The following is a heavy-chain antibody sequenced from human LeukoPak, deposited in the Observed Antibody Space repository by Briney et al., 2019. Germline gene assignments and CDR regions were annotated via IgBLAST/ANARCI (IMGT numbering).Heavy chain of an antibody. Sequence: ASVKVSCKASGYTFTSYDINWVRQATGQGLEWMGWMNPNSGNTGYAQKFQGRVTMTRNTSISTAYMELSSLRSEDTAVYYCARGGYCSSTSCLRKFQFDYWGQGTLVTVSS. CDR3: ARGGYCSSTSCLRKFQFDY. D-gene: IGHD2-2*01. V-gene: IGHV1-8*01. J-gene: IGHJ4*02. CDR2: MNPNSGNT. CDR1: GYTFTSYD.